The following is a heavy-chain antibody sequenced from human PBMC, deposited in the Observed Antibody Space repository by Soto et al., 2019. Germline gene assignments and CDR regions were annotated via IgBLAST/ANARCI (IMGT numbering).Heavy chain of an antibody. CDR2: INAGNGNT. CDR3: ARHRRDRGTTYYYDSSGYPGLNYYYYGMDV. V-gene: IGHV1-3*01. Sequence: ASVKVSCKASGYTFTSYAMHWVRQAPGQRLEWMGWINAGNGNTKYSQKFQGRVTITRDTSASTAYMELSSLRSEDTAVYYCARHRRDRGTTYYYDSSGYPGLNYYYYGMDVWGQGTTVTVSS. CDR1: GYTFTSYA. J-gene: IGHJ6*02. D-gene: IGHD3-22*01.